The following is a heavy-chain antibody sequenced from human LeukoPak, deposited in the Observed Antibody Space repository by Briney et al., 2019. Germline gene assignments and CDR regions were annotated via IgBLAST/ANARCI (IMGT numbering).Heavy chain of an antibody. CDR3: ATYNRDGYNFAFQH. J-gene: IGHJ1*01. CDR1: GGSISSGGYY. Sequence: PSETLSLTCTVSGGSISSGGYYWSWIHQHPGQGLEWIGYIYYSGSTYYNPSLKSRVTILLDTSKNQFSLKLSSVTAADTAVYYCATYNRDGYNFAFQHWGQGTLVTVSS. D-gene: IGHD5-24*01. CDR2: IYYSGST. V-gene: IGHV4-31*03.